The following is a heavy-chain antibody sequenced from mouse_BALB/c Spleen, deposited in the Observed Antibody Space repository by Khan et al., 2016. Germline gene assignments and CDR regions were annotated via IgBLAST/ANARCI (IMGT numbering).Heavy chain of an antibody. CDR2: IWRGGST. V-gene: IGHV2-5-1*01. J-gene: IGHJ4*01. CDR3: AKSNYDVGYYAMDY. CDR1: DFSLTSYG. D-gene: IGHD2-4*01. Sequence: VELVESGPSLVQPSQSLSITCTVSDFSLTSYGVHWVRQSPGKGLEWLGVIWRGGSTDYNAAFMSRLSITKDNSKSQVFFKMNSLQADDTAIYYCAKSNYDVGYYAMDYWGQGTSVTVSS.